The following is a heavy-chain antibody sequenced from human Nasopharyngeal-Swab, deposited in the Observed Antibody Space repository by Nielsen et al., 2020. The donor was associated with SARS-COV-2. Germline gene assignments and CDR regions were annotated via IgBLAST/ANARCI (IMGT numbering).Heavy chain of an antibody. J-gene: IGHJ6*02. CDR1: GFTFSSYG. Sequence: GESLKISCAASGFTFSSYGMHWVRQAPGKGLVWVSRINTDGSETGYADSVTGRFTISRDNTKNTLSLQMNSLRAEDTGIYYCTRDQRTFDWPPMDVWGQGTTVTVSS. D-gene: IGHD3-9*01. V-gene: IGHV3-74*01. CDR2: INTDGSET. CDR3: TRDQRTFDWPPMDV.